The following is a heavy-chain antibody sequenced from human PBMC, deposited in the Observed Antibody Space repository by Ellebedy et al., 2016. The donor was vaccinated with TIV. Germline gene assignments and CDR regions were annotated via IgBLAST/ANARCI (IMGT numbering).Heavy chain of an antibody. V-gene: IGHV4-59*12. Sequence: MPSETLSLTCTVSGDSISSYYWTWIRQPPGKGLEWIGYMSSSGNTNYNPSLKSRVTMSIDTSNNQFSLNLSFVTAADTAVYYCARYLRRGYDYYGMDVWGQGTTVTVSS. CDR3: ARYLRRGYDYYGMDV. CDR1: GDSISSYY. CDR2: MSSSGNT. J-gene: IGHJ6*02.